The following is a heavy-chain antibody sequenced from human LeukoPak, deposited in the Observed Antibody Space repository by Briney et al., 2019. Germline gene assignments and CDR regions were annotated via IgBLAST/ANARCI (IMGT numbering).Heavy chain of an antibody. J-gene: IGHJ4*02. D-gene: IGHD3-16*02. CDR3: AREGYDYVWGSYRYTDY. Sequence: GGSLRLSCAASGFTFSSYSTNWVRQAPGKGLEWVSSISSSSSYIYYADSVKGRFTISRDNAKNSLYLQMNSLRAEDTAVYYCAREGYDYVWGSYRYTDYWGQGTLVTVSS. CDR2: ISSSSSYI. V-gene: IGHV3-21*01. CDR1: GFTFSSYS.